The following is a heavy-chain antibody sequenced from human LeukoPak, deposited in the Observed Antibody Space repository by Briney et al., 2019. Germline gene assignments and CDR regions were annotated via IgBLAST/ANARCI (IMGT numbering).Heavy chain of an antibody. CDR3: AREASYYDFWSGYWGPYYYYGMDV. CDR1: GGSISSGGYY. Sequence: PSQTLSLTCTVSGGSISSGGYYWSWIRQHPGTGLEWIGYIYYSGSTYYNPSLKSRVTISVDTSKNQFSLKLSSVTAADTAVYYCAREASYYDFWSGYWGPYYYYGMDVWGQGTTVTVSS. J-gene: IGHJ6*02. CDR2: IYYSGST. D-gene: IGHD3-3*01. V-gene: IGHV4-31*03.